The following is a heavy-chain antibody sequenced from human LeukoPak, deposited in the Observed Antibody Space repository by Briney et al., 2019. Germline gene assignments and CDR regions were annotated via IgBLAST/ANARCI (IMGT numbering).Heavy chain of an antibody. D-gene: IGHD3-10*01. CDR3: AREGSGIPGHFDY. Sequence: SETLSLTCTVSGGSISSYYWSWIRQPPGKGLEWIGYIYYSGSTNYNPSLKSRVTISVDTSKNQFSLKLSSVTAADTAVYYCAREGSGIPGHFDYWGQGTLVTVSS. V-gene: IGHV4-59*12. CDR1: GGSISSYY. CDR2: IYYSGST. J-gene: IGHJ4*02.